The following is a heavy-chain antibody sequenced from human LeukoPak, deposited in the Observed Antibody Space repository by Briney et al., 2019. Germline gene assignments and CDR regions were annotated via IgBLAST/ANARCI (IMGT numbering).Heavy chain of an antibody. J-gene: IGHJ4*02. CDR2: IYYSGST. CDR1: GGSISSYY. CDR3: ARTDYYDSSGGGYYFDY. D-gene: IGHD3-22*01. Sequence: PSETLSLTCTVSGGSISSYYWGWIRQPPGKGLEWIGSIYYSGSTYCNPSLKSRVTISVDTSKNQFSLKLSSVTAADTAVYYCARTDYYDSSGGGYYFDYWGQGTLVTVSS. V-gene: IGHV4-39*01.